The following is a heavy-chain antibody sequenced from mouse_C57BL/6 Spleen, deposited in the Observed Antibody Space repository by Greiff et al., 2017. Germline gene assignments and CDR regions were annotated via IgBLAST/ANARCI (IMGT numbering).Heavy chain of an antibody. CDR2: IYPGDGDT. CDR1: GYAFSSSW. D-gene: IGHD2-4*01. V-gene: IGHV1-82*01. Sequence: QVQLQQSGPELVKPGASVKISCKASGYAFSSSWMNWVKQRPGQGLEWIGRIYPGDGDTNYNGKFKGKATLTVATSSSTAYMQLSSLTSEDSAVYFCARSTSYDYAWFAYWGQGTLVTVAA. J-gene: IGHJ3*01. CDR3: ARSTSYDYAWFAY.